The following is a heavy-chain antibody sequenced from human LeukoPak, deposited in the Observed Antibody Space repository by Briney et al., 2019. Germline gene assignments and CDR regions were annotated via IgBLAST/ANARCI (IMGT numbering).Heavy chain of an antibody. V-gene: IGHV1-18*01. J-gene: IGHJ4*02. Sequence: ASVKVSCKASGYTSTIYHISWVRQPPGQGLEWMGWISAYNGNTNYAQKLQGRVTMTTDTSTSTAYMELRSLRSDDTAVYYCASGSSSWYGFDYWGQGTLVTVSS. CDR1: GYTSTIYH. CDR3: ASGSSSWYGFDY. CDR2: ISAYNGNT. D-gene: IGHD6-13*01.